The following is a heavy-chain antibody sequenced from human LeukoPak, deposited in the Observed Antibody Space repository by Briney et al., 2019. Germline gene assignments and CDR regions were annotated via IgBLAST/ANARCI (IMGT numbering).Heavy chain of an antibody. CDR2: ISGSGGST. CDR3: AKVDYGGNSVYFDY. V-gene: IGHV3-23*01. CDR1: GFTFSSYA. J-gene: IGHJ4*02. Sequence: GGSLRLSCAASGFTFSSYAMSWVRQAPGKGLEGVAAISGSGGSTYYADSVKGRFTISRDNSKNTLYLQMNSLRAEDTAVYYCAKVDYGGNSVYFDYWGQGTLVTVSS. D-gene: IGHD4-23*01.